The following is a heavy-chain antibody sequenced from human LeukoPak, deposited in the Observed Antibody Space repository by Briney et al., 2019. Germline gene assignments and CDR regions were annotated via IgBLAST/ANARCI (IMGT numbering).Heavy chain of an antibody. CDR3: EKDRTGTYTLDY. J-gene: IGHJ4*02. Sequence: PGGSLRLSCAATGFTFSNYAIHWGRQAPGKGLEWVAFISDDGSRQHYADSVKGRFTISRDNSKNTLNLQMNSLRAEDTAVYYCEKDRTGTYTLDYWGQGTLVTVSS. D-gene: IGHD3-10*01. CDR2: ISDDGSRQ. CDR1: GFTFSNYA. V-gene: IGHV3-30-3*01.